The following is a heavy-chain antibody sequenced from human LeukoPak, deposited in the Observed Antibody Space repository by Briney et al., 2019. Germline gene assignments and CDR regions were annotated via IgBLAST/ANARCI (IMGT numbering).Heavy chain of an antibody. Sequence: GRSLRLSCAASGFTFSSYGMLWVRQAPGKGLEWVAVIWYDGSNKYYADSVKGRFTISRDNSKNTLYLQMNSLRAEDTAVYYCAREGQWRYFDYWGQGTLVTVSS. D-gene: IGHD6-19*01. J-gene: IGHJ4*02. CDR2: IWYDGSNK. CDR3: AREGQWRYFDY. V-gene: IGHV3-33*01. CDR1: GFTFSSYG.